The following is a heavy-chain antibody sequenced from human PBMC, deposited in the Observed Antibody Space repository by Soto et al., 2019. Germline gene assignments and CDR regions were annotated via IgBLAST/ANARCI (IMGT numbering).Heavy chain of an antibody. D-gene: IGHD3-9*01. CDR2: IYPGDSDT. CDR3: AIGGDWYFFDM. CDR1: AYSCTKYW. V-gene: IGHV5-51*01. Sequence: PGDSLKISCKGSAYSCTKYWIGCVRQMPRKGLEWMGVIYPGDSDTRYNPSVAGQATISSDKSISTVYLQWSSLTASDTAMYYCAIGGDWYFFDMWAEGTMVTFSS. J-gene: IGHJ3*02.